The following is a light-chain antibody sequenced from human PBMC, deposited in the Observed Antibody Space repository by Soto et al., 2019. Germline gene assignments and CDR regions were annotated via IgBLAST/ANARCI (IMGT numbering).Light chain of an antibody. CDR3: QQYGSPIT. Sequence: GFSQSPCTVSLSPGERATLSCRASQSVSSSYLAWYQQKPGQAPRLLIYGASSRATGIPDRFSGSGSGTDFTLTISRLEPEDFAVYYCQQYGSPITFGQGTRLEVK. CDR2: GAS. CDR1: QSVSSSY. J-gene: IGKJ5*01. V-gene: IGKV3-20*01.